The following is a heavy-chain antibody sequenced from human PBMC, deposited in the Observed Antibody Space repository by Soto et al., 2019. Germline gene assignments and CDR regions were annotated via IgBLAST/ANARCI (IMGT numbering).Heavy chain of an antibody. V-gene: IGHV4-59*01. J-gene: IGHJ4*02. D-gene: IGHD6-19*01. CDR2: VYYTGST. CDR3: ARSVAVPGAHIEY. CDR1: GCSMSGSY. Sequence: XETLSLTCSVAGCSMSGSYWSWIRQSPGKGLEWLGYVYYTGSTNYSPSLRSRVSISVDTSKNEFSLRLSSVTAADTAVYFCARSVAVPGAHIEYWGQGTQVTVSS.